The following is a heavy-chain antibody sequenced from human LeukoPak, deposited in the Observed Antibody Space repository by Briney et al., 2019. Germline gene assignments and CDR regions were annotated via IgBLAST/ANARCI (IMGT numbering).Heavy chain of an antibody. CDR1: GGTSSSYA. V-gene: IGHV1-69*13. D-gene: IGHD2-2*01. Sequence: GASVKVSCKASGGTSSSYAISWVRQAPGQGLEWMGGIIPIFGTTNYAQKFQGRVTITADESTSTVYMELSSLRSEDTAVYYCATRGVPAALSFDYWGQGTLVTVSS. CDR3: ATRGVPAALSFDY. J-gene: IGHJ4*02. CDR2: IIPIFGTT.